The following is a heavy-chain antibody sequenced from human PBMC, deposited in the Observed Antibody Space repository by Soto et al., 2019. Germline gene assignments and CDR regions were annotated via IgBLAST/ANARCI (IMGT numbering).Heavy chain of an antibody. CDR2: IKSQGDGGTR. CDR3: TTDLQAYCDGTTCYAGNYYYDDMDV. CDR1: VFSCRNAW. Sequence: VALRVSSAASVFSCRNAWVSWVREAPGKGLELVGHIKSQGDGGTRDYAAPVKGRFTISRDDSKNTLFLQMNSLKNEDTAVYFCTTDLQAYCDGTTCYAGNYYYDDMDVWGQGTTVTVSS. D-gene: IGHD2-2*01. J-gene: IGHJ6*02. V-gene: IGHV3-15*01.